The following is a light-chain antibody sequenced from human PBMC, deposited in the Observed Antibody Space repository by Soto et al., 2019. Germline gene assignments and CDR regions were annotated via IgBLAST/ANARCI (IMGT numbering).Light chain of an antibody. Sequence: EIVMTQSPATLSVSPGERATLSCRASQSVSSNLAGYQQRPGQAPRLLIYGASTRATGIPARLSGSGSGTEFTLTISSLQSEDFAVYYCQQHNNWPFTFGQGTQLEIK. J-gene: IGKJ2*01. CDR3: QQHNNWPFT. CDR2: GAS. V-gene: IGKV3-15*01. CDR1: QSVSSN.